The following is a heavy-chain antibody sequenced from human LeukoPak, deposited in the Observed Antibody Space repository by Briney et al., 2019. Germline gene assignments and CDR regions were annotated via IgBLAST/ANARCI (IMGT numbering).Heavy chain of an antibody. J-gene: IGHJ4*02. CDR2: IYCSGST. Sequence: SETLSLTCTVSGGSISSSSYYWGWIRQPPGKGLEWIGSIYCSGSTYYNPSLKSRVTISVDTSKNQFSLKLSSVTAADTAVYYCARERFGESYFDYWGQGTLVTVSS. V-gene: IGHV4-39*02. CDR3: ARERFGESYFDY. CDR1: GGSISSSSYY. D-gene: IGHD3-10*01.